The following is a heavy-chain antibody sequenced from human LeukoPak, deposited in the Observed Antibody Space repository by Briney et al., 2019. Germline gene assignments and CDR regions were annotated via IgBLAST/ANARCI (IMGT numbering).Heavy chain of an antibody. CDR2: INPNSGGT. CDR1: GGTFSSYA. J-gene: IGHJ4*02. D-gene: IGHD1-26*01. V-gene: IGHV1-2*02. Sequence: GASVKVSCKASGGTFSSYAISWVRQAPGQGLEWMGWINPNSGGTNYAQKFQGRVTVTRDTSISTAYMELSRLRSDDTAVYYCARAGAPWELPLPLDYWGQGTLVTVPS. CDR3: ARAGAPWELPLPLDY.